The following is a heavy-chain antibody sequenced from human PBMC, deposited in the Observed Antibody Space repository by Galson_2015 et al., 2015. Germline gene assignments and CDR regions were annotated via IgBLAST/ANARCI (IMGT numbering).Heavy chain of an antibody. J-gene: IGHJ2*01. V-gene: IGHV3-30*18. Sequence: SLRLSCAASGFTFSNSGMHWVRQAPGKGLEWVAVISNDGSHKYYADSVKGRFTISRDNSENTLYLQMNSLRAEDTAVYYCAKVGNSGYGFPDWYFDLWGRGTLVTVSS. CDR3: AKVGNSGYGFPDWYFDL. CDR1: GFTFSNSG. CDR2: ISNDGSHK. D-gene: IGHD5-12*01.